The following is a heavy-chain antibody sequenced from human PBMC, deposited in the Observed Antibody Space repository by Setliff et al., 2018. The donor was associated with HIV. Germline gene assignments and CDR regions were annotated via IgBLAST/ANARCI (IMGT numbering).Heavy chain of an antibody. CDR1: GYTFTGYH. V-gene: IGHV1-2*02. J-gene: IGHJ4*02. CDR2: INPNSGGT. D-gene: IGHD3-22*01. Sequence: ASVKVSCKTSGYTFTGYHMHWVRQAPGQGLEWMGWINPNSGGTIYAQKFQDRVTVTRDTSSSTAYMELSRLRSDDTAVYYCATGRDSSGYYFLADYWGRGTLVTVSS. CDR3: ATGRDSSGYYFLADY.